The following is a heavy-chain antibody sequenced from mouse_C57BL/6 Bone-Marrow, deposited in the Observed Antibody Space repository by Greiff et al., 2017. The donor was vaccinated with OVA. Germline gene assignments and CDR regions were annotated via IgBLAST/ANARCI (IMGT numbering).Heavy chain of an antibody. CDR2: VYPYNGGT. CDR3: ARRRGWSDWYFDV. Sequence: EVQLQQSGPVLVKPGPSVKISCKASGFTFTDYYMHWVKQSHGKSLEWIGLVYPYNGGTSYNQKFKGKATLTVETSSSTAYMELNSLSSEDSAVYYCARRRGWSDWYFDVWGTGTTVTVSS. CDR1: GFTFTDYY. J-gene: IGHJ1*03. V-gene: IGHV1-36*01. D-gene: IGHD2-3*01.